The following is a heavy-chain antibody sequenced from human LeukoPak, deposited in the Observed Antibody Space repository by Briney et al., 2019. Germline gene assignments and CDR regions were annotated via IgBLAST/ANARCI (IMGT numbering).Heavy chain of an antibody. V-gene: IGHV4-59*08. CDR2: WRYDGSP. Sequence: GSLRLSCAASGFTFSDYYMSWIRQAPGKGLEWIANWRYDGSPNYTPSLESRATISLDTSKNQFSLRLTSVTAADTAVYYCVVTQKWLAFDYWGQGILVTVSS. J-gene: IGHJ4*02. D-gene: IGHD6-19*01. CDR3: VVTQKWLAFDY. CDR1: GFTFSDYY.